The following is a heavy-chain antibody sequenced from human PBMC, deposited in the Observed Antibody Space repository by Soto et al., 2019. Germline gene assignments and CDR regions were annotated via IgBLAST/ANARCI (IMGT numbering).Heavy chain of an antibody. J-gene: IGHJ4*02. D-gene: IGHD1-26*01. V-gene: IGHV3-23*01. CDR3: AKDRGSGNYGVLKDFEY. Sequence: EVQLLESGGGLVQPGGSLRLSCESSDFTFAGYAINWVRQAPGKGLEWVSAMSGSGAKTFYADSVKGRFTISRDNSKNTVYLQMNSLRGDDTAIYFCAKDRGSGNYGVLKDFEYWGQGTLVTVSS. CDR2: MSGSGAKT. CDR1: DFTFAGYA.